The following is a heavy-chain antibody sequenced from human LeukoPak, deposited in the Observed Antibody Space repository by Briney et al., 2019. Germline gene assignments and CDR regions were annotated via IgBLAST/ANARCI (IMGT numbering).Heavy chain of an antibody. CDR2: IYYSGST. J-gene: IGHJ4*02. D-gene: IGHD6-19*01. V-gene: IGHV4-39*01. CDR1: GGSISSSSYY. CDR3: ARAKWIAVAVFDY. Sequence: SETLSLTCTVSGGSISSSSYYWGWIRQPPGKGLEWIGSIYYSGSTYYNPSLKSRVTISLDTSKNQFSLKLSSVTAADTAVYYCARAKWIAVAVFDYWGQGTLVTVSS.